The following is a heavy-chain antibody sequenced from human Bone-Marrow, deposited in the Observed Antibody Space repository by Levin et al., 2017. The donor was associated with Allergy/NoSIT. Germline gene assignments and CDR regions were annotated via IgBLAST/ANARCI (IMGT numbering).Heavy chain of an antibody. CDR1: GFSFRSHG. D-gene: IGHD3-10*01. Sequence: GGSLRLSCAASGFSFRSHGMQWVRQAPGKGLEWVAGIWYDGSNKNYADSVKGRFSISRDNSKNTMYLQMNSLRAEDTAVYYCARQPGGAGSYYNNPDYWGQGTPVTVSS. CDR3: ARQPGGAGSYYNNPDY. V-gene: IGHV3-33*01. CDR2: IWYDGSNK. J-gene: IGHJ4*02.